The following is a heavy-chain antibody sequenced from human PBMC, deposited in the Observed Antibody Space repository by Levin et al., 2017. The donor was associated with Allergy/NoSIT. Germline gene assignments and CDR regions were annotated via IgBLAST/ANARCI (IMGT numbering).Heavy chain of an antibody. CDR1: GFTFSSYS. CDR2: ISSSSSYI. CDR3: ATFAAGRVLRYFDWLPVDY. Sequence: MAGGSLRLSCAASGFTFSSYSMNWVRQAPGKGLEWVSSISSSSSYIYYADSVKGRFTISRDNAKNSLYLQMNSLRAEDTAVYYCATFAAGRVLRYFDWLPVDYWGQGTLVTVSS. J-gene: IGHJ4*02. D-gene: IGHD3-9*01. V-gene: IGHV3-21*01.